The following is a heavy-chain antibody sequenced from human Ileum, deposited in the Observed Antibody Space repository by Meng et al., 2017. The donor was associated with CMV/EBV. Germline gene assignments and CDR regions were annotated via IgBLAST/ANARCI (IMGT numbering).Heavy chain of an antibody. J-gene: IGHJ4*02. CDR1: GFTFRNYW. CDR3: LRDEGHPFDY. V-gene: IGHV3-74*03. Sequence: EGQRVESGGGLVQPGGSLRLSCAVSGFTFRNYWMHWVRQAPGKGLTWVSHINNDGTSTTYADSVKGRFTISRDNARNTLYLQMNSLKVEDTAMYYCLRDEGHPFDYWGQGTLVTVSS. CDR2: INNDGTST.